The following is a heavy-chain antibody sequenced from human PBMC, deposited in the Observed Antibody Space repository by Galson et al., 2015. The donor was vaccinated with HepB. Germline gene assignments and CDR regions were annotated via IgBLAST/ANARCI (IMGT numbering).Heavy chain of an antibody. Sequence: SVKVSCKASGYTFTSYAMHWVRQAPGQRLEWMGWINAGNGNTKYSQKFQGRVTITRDTSASTAYMELSSLRSEDTAVYYCARGAAWYNWNDTERHYGVWYYWGQGTLVTVSS. CDR3: ARGAAWYNWNDTERHYGVWYY. V-gene: IGHV1-3*01. J-gene: IGHJ4*02. D-gene: IGHD1-1*01. CDR2: INAGNGNT. CDR1: GYTFTSYA.